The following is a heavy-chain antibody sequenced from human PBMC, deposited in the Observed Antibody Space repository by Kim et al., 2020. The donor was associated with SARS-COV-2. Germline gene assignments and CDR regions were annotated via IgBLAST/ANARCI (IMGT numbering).Heavy chain of an antibody. D-gene: IGHD3-22*01. CDR3: VRRYYDSSGYYRFDQ. CDR2: INSDRSIT. J-gene: IGHJ4*01. CDR1: GFTFSNYW. Sequence: GGSLRLSCVASGFTFSNYWMHWVRQAPGEGLVCVSRINSDRSITTYAESVKGRFTISRDNAKNTLYLQMNSLRAEDTAVYYCVRRYYDSSGYYRFDQWG. V-gene: IGHV3-74*01.